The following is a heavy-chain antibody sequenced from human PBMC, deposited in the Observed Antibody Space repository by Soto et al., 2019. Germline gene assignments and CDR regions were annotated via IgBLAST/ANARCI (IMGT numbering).Heavy chain of an antibody. Sequence: ASVKVSCKASGYTFTSYAMHLVRQAPGQRLEWMGWINAGNGNTKYSQKFQGRVTITRDTSASTAYMELSSLRSEDTAVYYCARDGYDILTGYRYYFDYWGQGTLVPVSP. CDR2: INAGNGNT. CDR1: GYTFTSYA. V-gene: IGHV1-3*01. D-gene: IGHD3-9*01. J-gene: IGHJ4*02. CDR3: ARDGYDILTGYRYYFDY.